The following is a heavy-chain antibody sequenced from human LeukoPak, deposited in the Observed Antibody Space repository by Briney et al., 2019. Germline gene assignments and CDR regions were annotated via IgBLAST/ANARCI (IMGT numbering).Heavy chain of an antibody. Sequence: GGSLRLSCAASGFTFSSYGMSWVRQAPGKGLEWVSATNPRGGDTYYADSVKGRFTISRDNSKNTLYLQVNSLRVEDTAVYYCAKRSDYAGDSNYFDYWGQGTLVTVSS. J-gene: IGHJ4*02. V-gene: IGHV3-23*01. D-gene: IGHD4-23*01. CDR3: AKRSDYAGDSNYFDY. CDR1: GFTFSSYG. CDR2: TNPRGGDT.